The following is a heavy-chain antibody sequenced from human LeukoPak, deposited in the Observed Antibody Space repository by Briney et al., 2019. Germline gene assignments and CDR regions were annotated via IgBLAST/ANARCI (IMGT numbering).Heavy chain of an antibody. CDR2: IKSKSERGTT. Sequence: GGSLRLSCAASGFTFSNGWMSWVRQAPGKGLEWVGRIKSKSERGTTDYAAPGKGRFTIARDGSTNTVYLHMNSLKTEDTAVYFCTSNLYCSTSSCYTLDNWGQGTLVAVSP. J-gene: IGHJ4*02. CDR3: TSNLYCSTSSCYTLDN. V-gene: IGHV3-15*01. CDR1: GFTFSNGW. D-gene: IGHD2-2*02.